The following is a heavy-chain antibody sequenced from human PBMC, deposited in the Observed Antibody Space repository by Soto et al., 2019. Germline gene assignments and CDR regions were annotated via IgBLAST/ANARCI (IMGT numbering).Heavy chain of an antibody. Sequence: QVQLVHSGAEVKKPGSSVKVSCKASGGTFSSYAISWVRQAPGQGLEWMGGIIPIFGTANYAQKFQGRVTITADESTSTAYMELSSLRSEDTAVYYCARGYDYVWGSYRSHYYYYYGMDVWGQGTTVTVSS. J-gene: IGHJ6*02. V-gene: IGHV1-69*01. CDR2: IIPIFGTA. CDR1: GGTFSSYA. D-gene: IGHD3-16*02. CDR3: ARGYDYVWGSYRSHYYYYYGMDV.